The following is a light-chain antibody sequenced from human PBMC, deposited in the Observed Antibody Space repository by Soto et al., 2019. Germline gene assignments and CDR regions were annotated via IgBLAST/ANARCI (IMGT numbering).Light chain of an antibody. CDR3: SSYAGSNNLV. Sequence: QSVLTQPPSASGSPGQSVTISCTGTSSDVGGYNYVSWYQQHPGKAPKLMIYEVSKRPSGVPDRFSGSKSGNTASLTVSGLQAEDEADYYCSSYAGSNNLVFGTGTKVXVL. CDR1: SSDVGGYNY. V-gene: IGLV2-8*01. CDR2: EVS. J-gene: IGLJ1*01.